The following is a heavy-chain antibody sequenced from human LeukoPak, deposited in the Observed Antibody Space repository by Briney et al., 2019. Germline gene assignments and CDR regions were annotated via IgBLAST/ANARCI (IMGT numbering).Heavy chain of an antibody. CDR1: GFTFSGYW. CDR2: IKSDGSIT. D-gene: IGHD3-3*01. J-gene: IGHJ4*02. CDR3: ARGRSGYYWDY. V-gene: IGHV3-74*03. Sequence: GGSLRLSCAASGFTFSGYWMYWVRQPPGKGLVWVSHIKSDGSITAYADSVKGRFTISRDNAKNTLYLQMNSPRDEDTAVYYCARGRSGYYWDYWGQGTLATVSS.